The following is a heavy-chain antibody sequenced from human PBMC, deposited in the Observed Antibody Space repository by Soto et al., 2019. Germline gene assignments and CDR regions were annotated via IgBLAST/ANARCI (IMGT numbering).Heavy chain of an antibody. CDR1: GFTFSSYS. CDR3: ARHVYGDLYWYFDL. V-gene: IGHV3-21*01. D-gene: IGHD4-17*01. J-gene: IGHJ2*01. Sequence: EVQLVESGGGLVKPGGSLRLSCAASGFTFSSYSMNWVRQSPGKGLEWVSSISSSSSYIYYADSVKGRFTISRDNAKNSLYLQMNSLRAEDTAVYYCARHVYGDLYWYFDLWGRGTLVSVSS. CDR2: ISSSSSYI.